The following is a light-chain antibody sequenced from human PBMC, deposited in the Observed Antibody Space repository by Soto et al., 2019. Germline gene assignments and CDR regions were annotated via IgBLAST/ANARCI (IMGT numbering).Light chain of an antibody. CDR1: QSLLHSNGYNY. CDR3: MQALQTPPT. Sequence: DIVMTQSPLSLPVTPGEPASISGRSSQSLLHSNGYNYLDWYLQKPGQSPQLLIYLGSNRASGVPDRFSGSGSGTDFTLKISRVEAEDVGVYYCMQALQTPPTFGQGTKVDIK. CDR2: LGS. J-gene: IGKJ1*01. V-gene: IGKV2-28*01.